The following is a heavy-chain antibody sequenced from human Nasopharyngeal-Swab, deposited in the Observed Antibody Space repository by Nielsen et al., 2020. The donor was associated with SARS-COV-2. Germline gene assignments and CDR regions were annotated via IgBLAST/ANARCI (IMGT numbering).Heavy chain of an antibody. D-gene: IGHD2/OR15-2a*01. CDR2: ISSDSRTI. CDR3: ARVTVILYRGGMDV. CDR1: GFSFGDYA. V-gene: IGHV3-48*04. Sequence: GRSLRLSCAPSGFSFGDYAMNWVRQAPGKGLEWLSFISSDSRTIYYAHSVRGRFTISRDNAKNSLYSQMNSRSAEDTAVYYCARVTVILYRGGMDVWGQGTTVTVSS. J-gene: IGHJ6*02.